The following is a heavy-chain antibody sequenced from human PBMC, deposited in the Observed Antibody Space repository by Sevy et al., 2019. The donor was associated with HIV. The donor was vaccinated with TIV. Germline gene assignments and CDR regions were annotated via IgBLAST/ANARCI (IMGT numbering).Heavy chain of an antibody. CDR2: ISGSGGST. CDR1: GFTFSSYA. CDR3: AGDVDTAMVTVNFDY. D-gene: IGHD5-18*01. V-gene: IGHV3-23*01. J-gene: IGHJ4*02. Sequence: GGSLRLSCAASGFTFSSYAMSWVRQAPGKGLEWVSAISGSGGSTYYADSVKGRFPISRDNSKNTLYLQMNSLRAADTAVYYCAGDVDTAMVTVNFDYWGQGTLVTVSS.